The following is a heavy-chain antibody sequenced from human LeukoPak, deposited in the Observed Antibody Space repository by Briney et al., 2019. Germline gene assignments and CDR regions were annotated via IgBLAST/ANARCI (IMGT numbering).Heavy chain of an antibody. D-gene: IGHD3-3*01. J-gene: IGHJ4*02. CDR2: ISRNSLYM. CDR3: ARDKVGHDFWSGYSDF. Sequence: PGGSLRLSCVASGFTFGSHAMNWVRQAPGKALEWVSSISRNSLYMYYADSLKGRFTISRDNAKNSLYLQMDSLRAEDTAVYYCARDKVGHDFWSGYSDFWGQGTLVTVSS. V-gene: IGHV3-21*06. CDR1: GFTFGSHA.